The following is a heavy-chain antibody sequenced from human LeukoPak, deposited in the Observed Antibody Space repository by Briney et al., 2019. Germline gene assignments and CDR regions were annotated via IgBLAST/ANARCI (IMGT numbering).Heavy chain of an antibody. CDR1: GGSISSYY. CDR3: ARDRGRGSSWREYYFDY. V-gene: IGHV4-4*07. D-gene: IGHD6-13*01. Sequence: PSETLSLTCTVSGGSISSYYWSWIRQPAGKGLEWIGRIYTSGSTNYNPSLKSRVTMSVDTSKNQFSLKLSSVTAADTAVYYCARDRGRGSSWREYYFDYWGQGTLVTVSS. J-gene: IGHJ4*02. CDR2: IYTSGST.